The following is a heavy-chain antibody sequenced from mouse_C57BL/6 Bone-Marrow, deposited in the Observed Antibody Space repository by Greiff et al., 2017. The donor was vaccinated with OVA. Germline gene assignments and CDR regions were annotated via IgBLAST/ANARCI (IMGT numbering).Heavy chain of an antibody. CDR1: GYAFSSSW. Sequence: QVQLQQSGPELVKPGASVKISCKASGYAFSSSWMNWVKQRPGKGLEWIGRIYPGDGDTNYNGKFKGKATLTADKSSSTAYMQLSSLASEDSAVYFCARCGSGGFDYWGQGTTLTVSS. J-gene: IGHJ2*01. V-gene: IGHV1-82*01. D-gene: IGHD1-2*01. CDR2: IYPGDGDT. CDR3: ARCGSGGFDY.